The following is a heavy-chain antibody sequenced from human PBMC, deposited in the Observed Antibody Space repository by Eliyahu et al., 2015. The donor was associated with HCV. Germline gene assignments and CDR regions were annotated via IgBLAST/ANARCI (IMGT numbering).Heavy chain of an antibody. V-gene: IGHV4-39*02. CDR3: ARLGAYGGSYYREDYYHYYGMDV. CDR2: FYYSGGS. Sequence: QVQLQESGPGLLTPSETLSLRCSVSGDSISRSNYYWGWIRQAPGKGLGWIGGFYYSGGSIDSPSLQSRVTFSVDTSKNDFSLKLTSVTAADTALYFCARLGAYGGSYYREDYYHYYGMDVWGQGT. CDR1: GDSISRSNYY. J-gene: IGHJ6*02. D-gene: IGHD1-26*01.